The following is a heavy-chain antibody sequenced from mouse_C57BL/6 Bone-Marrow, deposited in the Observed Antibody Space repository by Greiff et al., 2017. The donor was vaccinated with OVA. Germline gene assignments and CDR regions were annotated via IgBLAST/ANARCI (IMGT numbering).Heavy chain of an antibody. V-gene: IGHV1-61*01. CDR3: DGGGAWKDFDI. Sequence: QVQLQQPGAELVRPGSSVKLSCKASGYTFTSYWMDWVKQRPGQGLEWIGNIYPSDSETHYNQKFKDKATLTVDKSSSTAYMQLSSLTSEDSAVYYYDGGGAWKDFDIWGTGTTVTVSS. J-gene: IGHJ1*03. CDR2: IYPSDSET. CDR1: GYTFTSYW.